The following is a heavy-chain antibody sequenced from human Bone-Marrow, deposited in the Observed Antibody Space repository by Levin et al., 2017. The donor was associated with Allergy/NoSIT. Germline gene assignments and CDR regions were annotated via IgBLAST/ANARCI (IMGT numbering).Heavy chain of an antibody. CDR1: GFTFSSYG. Sequence: TGGSLRLSCAASGFTFSSYGMHWVRQAPGKGLEWVAVISYDGSNKYYADSVKGRFTISRDNSKNTLYLQMNSLRAEDTAVYYCAKARVGNDAFDIWGQGTMVTVSS. D-gene: IGHD4-23*01. V-gene: IGHV3-30*18. J-gene: IGHJ3*02. CDR2: ISYDGSNK. CDR3: AKARVGNDAFDI.